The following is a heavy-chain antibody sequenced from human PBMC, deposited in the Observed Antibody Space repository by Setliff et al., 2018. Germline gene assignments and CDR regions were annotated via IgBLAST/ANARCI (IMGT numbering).Heavy chain of an antibody. J-gene: IGHJ4*02. CDR1: GFTFSGSA. D-gene: IGHD3-22*01. CDR2: IRSKAFSYAT. CDR3: ARVHYETSTYSPTLFDH. Sequence: GGSLRLSCAVSGFTFSGSAVHWVRQASGKGLEWVGRIRSKAFSYATRYTESMKGRFTISRDDSKNTLYLQMNSLRVEDTAVYYCARVHYETSTYSPTLFDHWGRGALVTVSS. V-gene: IGHV3-73*01.